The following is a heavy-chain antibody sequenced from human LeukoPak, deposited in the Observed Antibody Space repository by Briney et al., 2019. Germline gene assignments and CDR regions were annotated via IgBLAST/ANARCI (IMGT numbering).Heavy chain of an antibody. CDR3: ARDPTTVVSVPYYFDD. Sequence: SETLSLTCAVLGRSLIGYHWNWIRQSPGKGLEWIGEINHSGSTNYNPSFNSRVTISVDTSKNQFSLELRSVTAADTAVYYCARDPTTVVSVPYYFDDWGQGTLVTVSS. CDR2: INHSGST. CDR1: GRSLIGYH. J-gene: IGHJ4*02. V-gene: IGHV4-34*01. D-gene: IGHD4-23*01.